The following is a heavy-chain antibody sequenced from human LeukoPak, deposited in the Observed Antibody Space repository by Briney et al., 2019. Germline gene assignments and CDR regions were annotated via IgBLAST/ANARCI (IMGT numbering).Heavy chain of an antibody. CDR3: ARGQRRHTDMAPSFDY. J-gene: IGHJ4*02. D-gene: IGHD5-18*01. CDR2: ISYDGSNK. CDR1: GFTFSSYA. V-gene: IGHV3-30*04. Sequence: GGSLRLSCAASGFTFSSYAMHWVRQAPGKGLEWVAVISYDGSNKCYADSMKGRFTISRDNSKNTLYLQMNSLRAEDTAVYYCARGQRRHTDMAPSFDYWGQGTLVTVSS.